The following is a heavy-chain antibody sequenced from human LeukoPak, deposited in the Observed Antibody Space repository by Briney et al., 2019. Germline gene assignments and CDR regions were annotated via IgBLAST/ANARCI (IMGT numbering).Heavy chain of an antibody. CDR2: IYPSDSDA. D-gene: IGHD3-9*01. CDR3: ARRNYDILTGYYNDYFDY. CDR1: GYRFTSYW. Sequence: PGESLKISCKASGYRFTSYWIGWVRQMPGKGLEWVGIIYPSDSDARYRPSFQGQVTISADKSINTAYLQWSSLKASDTAMYYCARRNYDILTGYYNDYFDYWGQGTLVTVSS. V-gene: IGHV5-51*01. J-gene: IGHJ4*02.